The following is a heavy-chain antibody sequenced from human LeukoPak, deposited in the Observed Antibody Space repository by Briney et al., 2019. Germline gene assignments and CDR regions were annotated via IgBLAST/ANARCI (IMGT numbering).Heavy chain of an antibody. CDR3: ASIFSPYSNGWYVGY. Sequence: SETLSLTCAVSGDSISSSNWWSWVRQPPGKGLEWIGEIYHSGSTNYNPSLKSRVTISVDKSKNQFSLKLSSVTAADTAVYYCASIFSPYSNGWYVGYWGQGTLVTVSS. CDR2: IYHSGST. CDR1: GDSISSSNW. D-gene: IGHD6-19*01. V-gene: IGHV4-4*02. J-gene: IGHJ4*02.